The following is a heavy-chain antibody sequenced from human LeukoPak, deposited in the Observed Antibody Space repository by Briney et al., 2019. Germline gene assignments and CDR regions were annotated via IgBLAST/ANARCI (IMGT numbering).Heavy chain of an antibody. D-gene: IGHD6-19*01. J-gene: IGHJ5*02. Sequence: PSETLSLTCAVYGGSFSGYYWSWIRQPPGKGLEWIGEINHSGSTNYNPSLKSRVTISVDTSKSQFSLKLRSVTAADTAVYYCARDLGLGSGWFDPWGQGTLVTVSS. CDR3: ARDLGLGSGWFDP. V-gene: IGHV4-34*01. CDR2: INHSGST. CDR1: GGSFSGYY.